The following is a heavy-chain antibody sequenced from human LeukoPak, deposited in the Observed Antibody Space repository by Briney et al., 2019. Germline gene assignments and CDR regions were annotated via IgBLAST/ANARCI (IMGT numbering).Heavy chain of an antibody. D-gene: IGHD4-11*01. V-gene: IGHV4-31*03. Sequence: SETLSLTCTVSGGSISSGGYYWSWIRQHPGKGLEWIGYIYYSGSTYYNPSLKSRVTISVDTSKNQFSLKLSSVTAADTAVYYRARGLYSNYGGIDYWGQGTLVTVSS. J-gene: IGHJ4*02. CDR2: IYYSGST. CDR3: ARGLYSNYGGIDY. CDR1: GGSISSGGYY.